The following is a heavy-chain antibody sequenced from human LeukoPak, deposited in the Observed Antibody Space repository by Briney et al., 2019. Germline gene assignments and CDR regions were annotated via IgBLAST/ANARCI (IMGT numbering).Heavy chain of an antibody. D-gene: IGHD4-17*01. V-gene: IGHV3-30-3*01. CDR2: ISYDGSNK. CDR3: GRDYGDFEADY. CDR1: GFTVSSNY. J-gene: IGHJ4*02. Sequence: GGSLRLSCAASGFTVSSNYMSWVRQAPGKGLEWVTVISYDGSNKYYADSVKGRFTISRDNSRNTEYLQMNSLRVEDTAVYCCGRDYGDFEADYWGQGTLVTVSP.